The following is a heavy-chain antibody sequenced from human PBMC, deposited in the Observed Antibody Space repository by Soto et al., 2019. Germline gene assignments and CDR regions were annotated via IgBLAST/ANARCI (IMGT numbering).Heavy chain of an antibody. CDR1: GFTFSTYA. J-gene: IGHJ4*02. D-gene: IGHD5-18*01. CDR2: ISGSGGST. CDR3: AEVGFPYSYGYLFYY. V-gene: IGHV3-23*01. Sequence: GGSLRLSCAASGFTFSTYAMSWVRQAPGKGLKWVSAISGSGGSTYYADSVKGRFTISRDNSKNTLYLQVNSLRAEDTAVYYCAEVGFPYSYGYLFYYWGQGTLVTVSS.